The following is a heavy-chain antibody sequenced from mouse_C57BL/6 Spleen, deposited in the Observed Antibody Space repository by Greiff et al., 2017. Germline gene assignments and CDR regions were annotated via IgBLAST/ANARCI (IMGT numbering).Heavy chain of an antibody. Sequence: VQLQQPGAELVRPGTSVKLSCKASGYTFTSYWMHWVKQRPGQGLEWIGVIDPSDSYTNYNQKFKGKATLTVDTSSSTAYMQLSSLTSEDSAVYYCATIDVWGTGTTVTVSS. CDR1: GYTFTSYW. V-gene: IGHV1-59*01. CDR2: IDPSDSYT. CDR3: ATIDV. J-gene: IGHJ1*03.